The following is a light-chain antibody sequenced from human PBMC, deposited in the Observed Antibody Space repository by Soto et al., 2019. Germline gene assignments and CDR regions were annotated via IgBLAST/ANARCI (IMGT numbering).Light chain of an antibody. CDR3: QQYGSSPYT. J-gene: IGKJ2*01. CDR2: GAS. CDR1: QSASSSY. V-gene: IGKV3-20*01. Sequence: EIVLTQSPGTLSLSPGERATLSCRASQSASSSYLAWYQQKPGQAPRLLIYGASSRATGIPDRFSGSGSGTDFTLTISRLEPEDLAVSYCQQYGSSPYTFGQGNKLAIK.